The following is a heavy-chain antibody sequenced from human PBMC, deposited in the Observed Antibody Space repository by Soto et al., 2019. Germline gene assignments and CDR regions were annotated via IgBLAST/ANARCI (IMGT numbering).Heavy chain of an antibody. CDR3: VREAVVGANSSSEHSDEYYFDY. V-gene: IGHV3-64D*06. D-gene: IGHD1-26*01. J-gene: IGHJ4*02. CDR2: ISSNGGST. CDR1: GFTFSSYA. Sequence: GGSLRLSCSASGFTFSSYAMHWVRQAPGKGLEYVSAISSNGGSTYYADSVKGRFTISRDNSKNTLYLQMSSLRAEDTAVYYCVREAVVGANSSSEHSDEYYFDYWGQGTLVTVSS.